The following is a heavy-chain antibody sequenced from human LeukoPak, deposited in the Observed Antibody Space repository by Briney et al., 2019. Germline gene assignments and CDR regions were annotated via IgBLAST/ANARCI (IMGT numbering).Heavy chain of an antibody. D-gene: IGHD3-10*02. CDR2: ISSSGSTI. V-gene: IGHV3-48*03. CDR1: GFTFSSYE. CDR3: AELGITMIGGV. J-gene: IGHJ6*04. Sequence: GGSLRLSCAASGFTFSSYEMNWVRQAPGKGLEWVSYISSSGSTIYYADSVKGRFTISRDNAKNSLYLQMNSLRAEDTAVYYCAELGITMIGGVWGKGTTVTVAS.